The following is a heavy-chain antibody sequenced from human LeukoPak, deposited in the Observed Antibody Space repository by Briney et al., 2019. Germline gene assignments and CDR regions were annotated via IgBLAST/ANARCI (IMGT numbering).Heavy chain of an antibody. J-gene: IGHJ4*02. CDR2: IYPGDSDT. D-gene: IGHD4-23*01. Sequence: GASLEISCEGSGSIFTSYWSGWGRQLRGKGVGWGGIIYPGDSDTRYSPSFQGQVTISADKSISTAYLQWSSLKASDTAMYYCARHRDYGGNPFDYWGQGTLVTVSS. CDR3: ARHRDYGGNPFDY. CDR1: GSIFTSYW. V-gene: IGHV5-51*01.